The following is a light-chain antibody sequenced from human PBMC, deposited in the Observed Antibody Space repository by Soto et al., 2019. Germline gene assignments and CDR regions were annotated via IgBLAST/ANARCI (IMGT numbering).Light chain of an antibody. Sequence: PGERATLYCRASRSVSSSYLAWYQHKAGQAPRLLISGASNRATDIPDRFSGGESGTDFTLTISRLEPEDFAVYYCQHYGSSPPYTFGQGTKLEIK. CDR3: QHYGSSPPYT. CDR1: RSVSSSY. V-gene: IGKV3-20*01. J-gene: IGKJ2*01. CDR2: GAS.